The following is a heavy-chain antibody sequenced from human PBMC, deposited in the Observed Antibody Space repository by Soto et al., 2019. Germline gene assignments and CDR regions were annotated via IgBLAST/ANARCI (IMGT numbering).Heavy chain of an antibody. V-gene: IGHV1-2*04. CDR3: ARRGYCSSTSCLKGLDY. J-gene: IGHJ4*02. Sequence: GASVKVSCKASGYTFTGYYMHWVRQAPGQGLEWMGWINPNSGGTNYAQKFQGWVTMTRDTSISTAYMELSRLRSDDTAVYYCARRGYCSSTSCLKGLDYWGQGTLVTVSS. CDR2: INPNSGGT. CDR1: GYTFTGYY. D-gene: IGHD2-2*01.